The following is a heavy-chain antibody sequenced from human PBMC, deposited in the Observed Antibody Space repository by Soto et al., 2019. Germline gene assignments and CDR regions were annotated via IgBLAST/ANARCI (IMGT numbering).Heavy chain of an antibody. J-gene: IGHJ6*02. CDR1: GGSISSSSYY. CDR2: IYFSGST. D-gene: IGHD3-22*01. V-gene: IGHV4-39*01. Sequence: PSETLSLTCTVSGGSISSSSYYWGWIRQPPGKGLEWIGSIYFSGSTYYNPSLKSRVTISVDTSKSQFSLKLSSVTAADTAVYYCARYIFYEDNSGYYAPDTYYGMDVWGQGTTVTVSS. CDR3: ARYIFYEDNSGYYAPDTYYGMDV.